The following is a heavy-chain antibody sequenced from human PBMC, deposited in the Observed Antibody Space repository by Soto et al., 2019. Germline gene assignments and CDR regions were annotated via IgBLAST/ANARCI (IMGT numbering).Heavy chain of an antibody. J-gene: IGHJ4*02. D-gene: IGHD5-12*01. V-gene: IGHV3-30*18. CDR1: GFTFSRYG. CDR2: ISYDGSNQ. Sequence: GGSLRLSCAASGFTFSRYGMHWVRQAPGKGLEWVAVISYDGSNQYYADSVKGRFTISRDNSRNTLYLQMNSLRAEDTAVYHCAKDHKWPRYEYYFDYWGQGTLVTVSS. CDR3: AKDHKWPRYEYYFDY.